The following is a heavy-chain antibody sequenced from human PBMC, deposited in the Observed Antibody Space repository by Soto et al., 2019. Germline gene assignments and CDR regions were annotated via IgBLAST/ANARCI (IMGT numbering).Heavy chain of an antibody. CDR1: GGTIISING. J-gene: IGHJ4*02. CDR3: ARLNPTFKYYDYVWGSYRPTPSFDY. V-gene: IGHV4-4*02. CDR2: IYHSGST. D-gene: IGHD3-16*02. Sequence: PSETLCLTKAVSGGTIISINGCRIVHQNQGKGLEWIGEIYHSGSTNYNPSLKSRVTISVDKSKNQFSLKLSSVTAADTAVYYCARLNPTFKYYDYVWGSYRPTPSFDYWGQGTLVTAPQ.